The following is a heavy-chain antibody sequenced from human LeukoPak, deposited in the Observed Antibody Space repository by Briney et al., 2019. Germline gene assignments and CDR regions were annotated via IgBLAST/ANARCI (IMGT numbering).Heavy chain of an antibody. D-gene: IGHD2-2*02. CDR1: GFTFSSYA. CDR3: AKDEALYQLPYRAYNWFDP. J-gene: IGHJ5*02. CDR2: ISGSGGST. V-gene: IGHV3-23*01. Sequence: GGSLRLSCAASGFTFSSYAMSWVRQAPGKGLEWVSAISGSGGSTYYADSVKGRFTISRDNSKNTLYLQMNSLRAEDTAVYYCAKDEALYQLPYRAYNWFDPWGQGTLVTVSS.